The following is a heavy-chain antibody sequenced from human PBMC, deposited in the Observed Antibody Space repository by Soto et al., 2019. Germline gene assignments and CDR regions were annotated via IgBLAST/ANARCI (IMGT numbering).Heavy chain of an antibody. Sequence: QLQLQESGPGLVKPSETLSLTCTVSGASISSSSYYWGWIRQPPGKGLEWIGSIYYSGSTYYNPSLKSRVTISVDTSKNQFSLKLSSVIAADTAVFYCARPLGSGWVPCDMWGQGTMVTVSS. CDR3: ARPLGSGWVPCDM. V-gene: IGHV4-39*01. CDR2: IYYSGST. D-gene: IGHD6-19*01. CDR1: GASISSSSYY. J-gene: IGHJ3*02.